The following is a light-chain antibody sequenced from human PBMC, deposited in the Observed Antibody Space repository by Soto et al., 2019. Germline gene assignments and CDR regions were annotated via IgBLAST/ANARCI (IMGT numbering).Light chain of an antibody. J-gene: IGKJ1*01. Sequence: EIVMTQSPATLSVSPGERATLACRASQSVSSNLAWYQQKPGQAPRLLIYGASTRATGIPARFSGSGSGTEFTLTISSLQSEDFAVCYCQQYNNWPRTFGQGNKVEIK. CDR3: QQYNNWPRT. CDR2: GAS. V-gene: IGKV3-15*01. CDR1: QSVSSN.